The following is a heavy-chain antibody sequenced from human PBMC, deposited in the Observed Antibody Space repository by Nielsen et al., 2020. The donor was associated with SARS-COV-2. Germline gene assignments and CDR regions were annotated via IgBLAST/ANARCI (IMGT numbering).Heavy chain of an antibody. V-gene: IGHV4-31*03. Sequence: SETLSLTYTVSGGSISSGGYYWSWIRQHPEKGLEWIGYIYYSGSTYYNPSLKSRVTISVDTSKNQFSLKLSSVTAADTAVYYCARDRVGYYDILTGWDAFDIWGQGTMVTVSS. CDR2: IYYSGST. D-gene: IGHD3-9*01. J-gene: IGHJ3*02. CDR3: ARDRVGYYDILTGWDAFDI. CDR1: GGSISSGGYY.